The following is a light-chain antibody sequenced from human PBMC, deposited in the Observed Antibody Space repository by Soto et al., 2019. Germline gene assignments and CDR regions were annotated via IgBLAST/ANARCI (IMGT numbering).Light chain of an antibody. J-gene: IGKJ1*01. Sequence: MVLTQSPGTLSLSPGDRATLSCRASQTLRSGYLAWYQHKPGQAPRLLIYDVSSRTPGTPDRFSGSGSGTAFTLTIRRLEPEDFAVYYCQQYGSSGTFGQGTKVDIK. CDR3: QQYGSSGT. CDR1: QTLRSGY. V-gene: IGKV3-20*01. CDR2: DVS.